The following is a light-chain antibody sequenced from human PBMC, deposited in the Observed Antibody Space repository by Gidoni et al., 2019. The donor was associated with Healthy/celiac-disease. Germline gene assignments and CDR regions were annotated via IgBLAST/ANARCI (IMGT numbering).Light chain of an antibody. V-gene: IGLV3-21*01. CDR2: YDR. CDR3: QVWDNTNNQGGV. J-gene: IGLJ2*01. Sequence: SYVLTQPPSVSVAPGKTATITCGGNHIGVKSVHWYQQKPGQAPVMVMYYDRDRPSGIPERFSGSNSGNTATLTISRVDAGDEADFYCQVWDNTNNQGGVFGGGTKLTV. CDR1: HIGVKS.